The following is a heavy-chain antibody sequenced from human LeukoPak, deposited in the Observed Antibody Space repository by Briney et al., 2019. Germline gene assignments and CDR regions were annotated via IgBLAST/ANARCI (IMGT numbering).Heavy chain of an antibody. CDR1: GFTFSSYE. CDR2: ISSSGSTI. D-gene: IGHD3-3*01. CDR3: ASPVRNFWSGYLSLNY. J-gene: IGHJ4*02. Sequence: PGGSLRLSCAASGFTFSSYEMNWVRQAPGKGLEWVSYISSSGSTIYYADSVKGRFTISRDNAKNSLYLQMNSLRAEDTAVYYCASPVRNFWSGYLSLNYWGQGTLVTVSS. V-gene: IGHV3-48*03.